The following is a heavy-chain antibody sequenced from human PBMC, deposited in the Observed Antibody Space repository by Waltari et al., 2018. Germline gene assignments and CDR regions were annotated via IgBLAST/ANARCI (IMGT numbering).Heavy chain of an antibody. V-gene: IGHV1-69*04. Sequence: VHLVQSGTEVKRPGSSVRVACTAFGDTFNSYAIAWVRQAPGQGLEWRGRIIPTLGLTDYAQKFQGRLTFTADTSTNSAYMDLSSLESDDTAVYYCASNTWYVPDYWGQGTLVTVSS. D-gene: IGHD6-13*01. CDR2: IIPTLGLT. J-gene: IGHJ4*02. CDR1: GDTFNSYA. CDR3: ASNTWYVPDY.